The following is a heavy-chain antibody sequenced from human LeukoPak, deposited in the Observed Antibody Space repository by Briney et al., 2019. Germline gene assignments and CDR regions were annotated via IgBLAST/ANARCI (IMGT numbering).Heavy chain of an antibody. CDR3: ARHQHDDSRLFDP. V-gene: IGHV3-21*01. CDR1: GFTFSSYS. Sequence: GGSLRLSCAASGFTFSSYSMNWVRQAPGKGLEWVSSISSSSSYIYYADSVKGRFTISRDNAKNSLYLQMNSLRAEDTAVYYCARHQHDDSRLFDPWGQGTLVTVSS. D-gene: IGHD4-11*01. J-gene: IGHJ5*02. CDR2: ISSSSSYI.